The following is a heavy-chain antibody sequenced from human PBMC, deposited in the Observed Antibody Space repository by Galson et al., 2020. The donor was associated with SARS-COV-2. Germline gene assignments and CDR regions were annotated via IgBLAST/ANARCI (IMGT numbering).Heavy chain of an antibody. CDR1: KR. CDR3: ARISAYCSSNSCYFDY. D-gene: IGHD2-2*01. J-gene: IGHJ4*02. Sequence: KRVSWIRQPPGKALEWLARIDWDYDKFYSTSLKTRLTISKYTSKNQVVLTMNNMDPVDTATYYCARISAYCSSNSCYFDYWGQGTLVTVSS. CDR2: IDWDYDK. V-gene: IGHV2-70*04.